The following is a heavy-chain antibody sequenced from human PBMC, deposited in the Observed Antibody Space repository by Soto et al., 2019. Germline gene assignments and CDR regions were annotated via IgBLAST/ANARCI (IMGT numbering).Heavy chain of an antibody. D-gene: IGHD5-12*01. Sequence: PGWSLRLSCSASGFTFSNYAMTWVRQAPGKGLEWVSSISSSGGGTYYADSVKGRFTISRDHSKNTLYMQMNSLRAEDTAVYYCAKDRATPAGGDAFDIWGQGTMVTVSS. J-gene: IGHJ3*02. CDR3: AKDRATPAGGDAFDI. CDR2: ISSSGGGT. V-gene: IGHV3-23*01. CDR1: GFTFSNYA.